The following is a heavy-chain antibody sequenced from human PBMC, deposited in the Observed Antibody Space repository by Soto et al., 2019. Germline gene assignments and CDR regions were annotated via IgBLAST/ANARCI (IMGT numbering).Heavy chain of an antibody. Sequence: GGSLRLSCAASGFTFSSYSMNWVRQAPGKGLEWVSSISSSSSYIYYADSVKGRFTISRDNAKNSLYLQMNSLRAEDTAVYYCARDLRNMVLYYYYGMDVWGQGTTVTVS. CDR3: ARDLRNMVLYYYYGMDV. CDR1: GFTFSSYS. CDR2: ISSSSSYI. D-gene: IGHD3-10*01. J-gene: IGHJ6*02. V-gene: IGHV3-21*01.